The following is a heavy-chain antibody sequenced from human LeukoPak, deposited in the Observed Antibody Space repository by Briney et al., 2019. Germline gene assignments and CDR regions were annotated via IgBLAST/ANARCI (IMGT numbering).Heavy chain of an antibody. Sequence: LSGRSLRLSCAASGFTFSSYAMHWVRQAPGKGLEWVAVISYDGSNKYYADSVKGRFTISRDNSKNTLYLQMNSLRAEDTAVYYCARDPSVDTAGYWGQGTLVTVSS. CDR2: ISYDGSNK. CDR3: ARDPSVDTAGY. J-gene: IGHJ4*02. D-gene: IGHD5-18*01. V-gene: IGHV3-30*14. CDR1: GFTFSSYA.